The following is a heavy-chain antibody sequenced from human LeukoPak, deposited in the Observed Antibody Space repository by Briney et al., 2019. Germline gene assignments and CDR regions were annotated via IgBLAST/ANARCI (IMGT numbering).Heavy chain of an antibody. V-gene: IGHV4-30-4*01. Sequence: SETLSLTCTVSGGSISSGDYYWSWIRQPPGTGLEWIGYIYYSGSTYYNPSLKSRVTISVDTSKNQFSLKLSSVTAADTAVYYCARDPNADAFDIWGQGTMVTVSS. CDR1: GGSISSGDYY. CDR3: ARDPNADAFDI. CDR2: IYYSGST. J-gene: IGHJ3*02.